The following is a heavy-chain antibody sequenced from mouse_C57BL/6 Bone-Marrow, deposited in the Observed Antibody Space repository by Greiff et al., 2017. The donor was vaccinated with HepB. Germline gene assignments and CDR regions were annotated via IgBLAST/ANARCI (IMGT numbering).Heavy chain of an antibody. V-gene: IGHV1-82*01. CDR3: APLITTVVADDYFDY. J-gene: IGHJ2*01. CDR2: IYPGDGDT. CDR1: GYAFSSSW. Sequence: VQLQQSGPELVKPGASVKISCKASGYAFSSSWMNWVKQRPGKGLERIGRIYPGDGDTNYNGKFKGKATLTADKSSSTAYMQLSSLTSEDSAVYFCAPLITTVVADDYFDYWGQGTTLTVSS. D-gene: IGHD1-1*01.